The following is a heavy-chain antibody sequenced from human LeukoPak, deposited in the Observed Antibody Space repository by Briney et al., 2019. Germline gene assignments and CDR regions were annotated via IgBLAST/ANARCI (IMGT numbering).Heavy chain of an antibody. CDR3: ATLWFGELYFDY. J-gene: IGHJ4*02. CDR2: IYYSGST. D-gene: IGHD3-10*01. V-gene: IGHV4-59*01. CDR1: GGSISSYY. Sequence: SETLSLTCTVSGGSISSYYWSWIRQPPGKGLEWIGYIYYSGSTNYNPSLKSRVTISVDTSKNQFSLKLSSVTAADTAVYYCATLWFGELYFDYWGQGTLVTVSS.